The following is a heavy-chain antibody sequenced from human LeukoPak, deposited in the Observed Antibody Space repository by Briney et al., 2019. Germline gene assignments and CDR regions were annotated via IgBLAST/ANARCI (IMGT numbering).Heavy chain of an antibody. V-gene: IGHV3-20*04. CDR2: INWSGRRT. CDR1: GFTFNDYG. D-gene: IGHD3-22*01. Sequence: GGSLRLSCAASGFTFNDYGMSWVRQAPGKGLEWVSGINWSGRRTGYADSMKGRFTISKDNSKNTLYMRMSSLRAEDAAVYYCAKRRYDSSGHFDSWGQGTLVTVSS. J-gene: IGHJ4*02. CDR3: AKRRYDSSGHFDS.